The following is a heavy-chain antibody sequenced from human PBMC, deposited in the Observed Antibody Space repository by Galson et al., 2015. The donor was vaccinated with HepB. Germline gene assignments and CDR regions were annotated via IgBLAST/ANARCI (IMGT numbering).Heavy chain of an antibody. CDR2: IYSGGST. CDR1: GFTVSSNY. Sequence: SLRLSCAASGFTVSSNYTSWVRQAPGKGLEWVSVIYSGGSTYYADSVKGRFTISRDNSKNTLYLQMNSLRAEDTAVYYCATPKFTMIVAFDYWGQGTLVTVSS. CDR3: ATPKFTMIVAFDY. V-gene: IGHV3-66*01. J-gene: IGHJ4*02. D-gene: IGHD3-22*01.